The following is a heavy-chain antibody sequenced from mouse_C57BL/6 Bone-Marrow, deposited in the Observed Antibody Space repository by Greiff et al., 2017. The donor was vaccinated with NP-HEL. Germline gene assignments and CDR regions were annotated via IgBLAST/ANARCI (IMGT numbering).Heavy chain of an antibody. D-gene: IGHD1-1*01. CDR2: IDPENGDT. CDR3: TTNYGSLHFDY. Sequence: VQLQQSGAELVRPGASVKLSCTASGFNIKDDYMHWVKQRPEQGLEWIGWIDPENGDTAYASKFQGKATITADTSSNTAYLQLSSLTSEDTAVYYCTTNYGSLHFDYWGQGTTLTVSS. V-gene: IGHV14-4*01. J-gene: IGHJ2*01. CDR1: GFNIKDDY.